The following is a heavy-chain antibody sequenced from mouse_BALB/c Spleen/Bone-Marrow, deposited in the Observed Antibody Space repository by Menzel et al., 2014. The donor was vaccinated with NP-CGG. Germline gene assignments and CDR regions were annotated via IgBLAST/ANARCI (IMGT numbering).Heavy chain of an antibody. CDR3: VRRDGSDAMDY. V-gene: IGHV1-69*01. Sequence: VQLQQSGAELVMPGASVKMSCKASGYTFTDYWMHWVKQRPGQGLEWIGTIGTSDSFTIYNQNFKGKATLTVDESSTTAYMQLSSLTSEDSAVYYCVRRDGSDAMDYWGQGTSVAVSS. CDR1: GYTFTDYW. CDR2: IGTSDSFT. J-gene: IGHJ4*01. D-gene: IGHD2-3*01.